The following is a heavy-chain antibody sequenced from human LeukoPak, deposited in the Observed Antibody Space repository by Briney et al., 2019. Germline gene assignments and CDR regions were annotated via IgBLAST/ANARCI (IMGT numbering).Heavy chain of an antibody. J-gene: IGHJ4*02. D-gene: IGHD5-24*01. CDR1: GYSITRGHY. Sequence: SETLSLTCTVSGYSITRGHYWGWIRQPPGKGLEWIGSIYQTGSTNYNPSLKSRVTISVDTSKNQFSLKLSSVTAADTAVYYCARAFSDGYNVGEIDYWGQGTLVTVSS. CDR2: IYQTGST. CDR3: ARAFSDGYNVGEIDY. V-gene: IGHV4-38-2*02.